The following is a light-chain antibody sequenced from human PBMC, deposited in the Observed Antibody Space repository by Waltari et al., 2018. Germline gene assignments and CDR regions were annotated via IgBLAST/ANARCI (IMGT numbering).Light chain of an antibody. V-gene: IGLV2-11*01. CDR1: ISDVGGHNY. Sequence: QSALTQPRSVSGSPGQSVTISCTGTISDVGGHNYVSWYQQHPGKAPKLMVYDVNKRPYGVPGRVSGSKSGHTASLTISGLQGEDEADYYCYSYAGSSSFVFGTGTEIIVL. CDR2: DVN. CDR3: YSYAGSSSFV. J-gene: IGLJ1*01.